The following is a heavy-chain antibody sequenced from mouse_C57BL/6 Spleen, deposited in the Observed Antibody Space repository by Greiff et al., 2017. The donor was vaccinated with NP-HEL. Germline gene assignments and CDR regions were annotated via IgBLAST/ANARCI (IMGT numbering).Heavy chain of an antibody. V-gene: IGHV1-82*01. D-gene: IGHD1-1*01. CDR2: IYPGDGDT. J-gene: IGHJ2*01. CDR3: ARFPITTVVVDY. CDR1: GYAFSSSW. Sequence: QVQLKQSGPELVKPGASVKISCKASGYAFSSSWMNWVKQRPGKGLEWIGRIYPGDGDTNYNGKFKGKATLTADKSSSTAYMQLSSLKSEDSAVYFCARFPITTVVVDYWGQGTTLTVSS.